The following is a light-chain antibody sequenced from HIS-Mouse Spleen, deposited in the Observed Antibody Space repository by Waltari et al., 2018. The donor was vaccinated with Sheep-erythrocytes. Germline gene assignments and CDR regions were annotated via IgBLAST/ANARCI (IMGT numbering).Light chain of an antibody. Sequence: IQMTQSPSSLSASVGDSVTITCRASQSISSYLNWYQQKPGKAPKLLIYAASSLQSGVPSRFSGSGSGTDFTLTISSLQPEDFATYYCQQSYSTPQFTFGPGTKVDIK. CDR3: QQSYSTPQFT. V-gene: IGKV1-39*01. J-gene: IGKJ3*01. CDR2: AAS. CDR1: QSISSY.